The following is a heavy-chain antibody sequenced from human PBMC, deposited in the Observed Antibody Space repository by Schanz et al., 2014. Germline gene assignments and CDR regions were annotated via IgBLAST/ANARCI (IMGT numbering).Heavy chain of an antibody. CDR3: AKGRFGELSAFDI. CDR1: GFTFSSYA. Sequence: EVQLLESGGGLVQPGGSLRLSCAASGFTFSSYAMSWVRQAPGKGLEWVSAISGSGGSTYYADSVKGRFTISRDNSKSTLYLQMNSLRAEDTAVYYCAKGRFGELSAFDIWGRGTMVTVSS. D-gene: IGHD3-10*01. CDR2: ISGSGGST. J-gene: IGHJ3*02. V-gene: IGHV3-23*01.